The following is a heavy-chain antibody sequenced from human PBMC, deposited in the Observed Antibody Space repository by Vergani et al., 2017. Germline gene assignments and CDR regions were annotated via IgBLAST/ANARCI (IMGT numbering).Heavy chain of an antibody. J-gene: IGHJ5*02. CDR3: ARGIIMIVVVTSEGSWFDP. CDR2: IYYSGST. Sequence: QVQLQESGPGLVKPSQTLSLTCTVSGGSISSGDYYWSWIRQPPGQGLEWIGYIYYSGSTYYNPSLKSRVTISVDTSKNQFSLKLSSVTAAYTAVYYCARGIIMIVVVTSEGSWFDPWGQGTLVTVSS. V-gene: IGHV4-30-4*01. CDR1: GGSISSGDYY. D-gene: IGHD3-22*01.